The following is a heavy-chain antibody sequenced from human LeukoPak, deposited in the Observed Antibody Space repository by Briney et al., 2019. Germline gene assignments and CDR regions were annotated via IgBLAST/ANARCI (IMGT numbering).Heavy chain of an antibody. Sequence: DSVKGRFTISRDDAKNSLYLQMNSLRAEDTAVYYCARRVPTDFYFDYWGQGTLVTVSS. D-gene: IGHD5-12*01. CDR3: ARRVPTDFYFDY. J-gene: IGHJ4*02. V-gene: IGHV3-21*06.